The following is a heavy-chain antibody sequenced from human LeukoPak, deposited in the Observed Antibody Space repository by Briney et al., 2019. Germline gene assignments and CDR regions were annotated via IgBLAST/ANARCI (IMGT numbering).Heavy chain of an antibody. CDR2: IVVGSGNT. Sequence: SVKVSCRASGFTFTSSAVQWVRQARGQRLEWIGWIVVGSGNTNYAQKFQERVTITRDMSTSTAYMELSSLRSEDTAVYYCAANYYGSGSFNAFDIWGQGTMVTVSS. V-gene: IGHV1-58*01. J-gene: IGHJ3*02. CDR1: GFTFTSSA. D-gene: IGHD3-10*01. CDR3: AANYYGSGSFNAFDI.